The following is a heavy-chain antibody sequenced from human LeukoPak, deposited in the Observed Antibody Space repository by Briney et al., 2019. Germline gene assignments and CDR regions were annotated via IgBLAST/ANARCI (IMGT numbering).Heavy chain of an antibody. Sequence: SETLSLTCTVSGGSISSSSYYWGWIRQPPGKGLEWIGSIYYSGSTYYNPSLKSRVTISVDTSKNQFSLKLSSVTAADTAVFYCARSRSIAARLFDYWGQGTLVTVSS. V-gene: IGHV4-39*07. CDR1: GGSISSSSYY. CDR3: ARSRSIAARLFDY. CDR2: IYYSGST. J-gene: IGHJ4*02. D-gene: IGHD6-6*01.